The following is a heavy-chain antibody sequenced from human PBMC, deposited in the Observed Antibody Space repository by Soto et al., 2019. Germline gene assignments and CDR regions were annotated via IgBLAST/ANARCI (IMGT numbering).Heavy chain of an antibody. J-gene: IGHJ4*02. CDR3: ARDRYLYSSGFDY. CDR2: ISSNGGST. V-gene: IGHV3-64*01. D-gene: IGHD6-19*01. Sequence: GGSLRLSCAASGFTFSSYAMHWVRQAPGKGLEYVSAISSNGGSTYYANSVKGRFTISRDNSKNTLYLQMGSLRAEDMAVYYCARDRYLYSSGFDYWGQGTLVTVSS. CDR1: GFTFSSYA.